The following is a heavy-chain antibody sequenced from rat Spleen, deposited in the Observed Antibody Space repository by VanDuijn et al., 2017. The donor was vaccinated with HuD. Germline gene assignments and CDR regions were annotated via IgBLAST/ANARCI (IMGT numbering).Heavy chain of an antibody. D-gene: IGHD4-3*01. CDR3: ARHGRGERTYYYVMDV. CDR2: ISYDGSST. Sequence: EVQLVESGGGLVQPGRSLKLSCITSGFTFNYYWMTWIRHAPGKGLEWVASISYDGSSTYYRDSVKGRFTISRDNAKNTLYLQIDSLKSEDTATYYCARHGRGERTYYYVMDVWGQGASVTVSS. CDR1: GFTFNYYW. J-gene: IGHJ4*01. V-gene: IGHV5-31*01.